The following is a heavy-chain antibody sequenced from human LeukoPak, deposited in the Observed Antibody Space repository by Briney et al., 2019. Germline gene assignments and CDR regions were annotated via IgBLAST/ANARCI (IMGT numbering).Heavy chain of an antibody. CDR3: VKTREGY. V-gene: IGHV3-7*01. CDR1: GFTFSSYW. J-gene: IGHJ4*02. Sequence: PGGSLRLSCAASGFTFSSYWMSWVRQAPGKGLEWVANIKQDGSEKYYVDSVKGRFTISRDNSKNTLYLQMSSLRAEDTAFYYCVKTREGYWGQGTLVTVSS. CDR2: IKQDGSEK.